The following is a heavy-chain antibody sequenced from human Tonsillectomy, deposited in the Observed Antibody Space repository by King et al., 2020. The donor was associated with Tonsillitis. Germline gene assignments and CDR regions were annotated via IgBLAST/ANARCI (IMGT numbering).Heavy chain of an antibody. J-gene: IGHJ4*02. CDR3: ARGESSSWYAPLDY. D-gene: IGHD6-13*01. CDR2: ISYDGSNK. CDR1: GFTFSTYA. V-gene: IGHV3-30-3*01. Sequence: QLVQSGGGVVQPGRSLRLSCAASGFTFSTYAMHWVRQAPGKGLEWVAVISYDGSNKYHADSVKGRFTISRDNSKNTLYLQMNSLRAEDTAVYYCARGESSSWYAPLDYWGQGTLVTVSS.